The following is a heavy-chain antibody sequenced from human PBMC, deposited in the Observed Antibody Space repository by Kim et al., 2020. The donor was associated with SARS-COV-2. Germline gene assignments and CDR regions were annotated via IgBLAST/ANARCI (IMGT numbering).Heavy chain of an antibody. V-gene: IGHV3-73*01. CDR2: IRNKPNNYAT. CDR1: GFTFSGSG. CDR3: RGANYEAGINI. J-gene: IGHJ3*02. D-gene: IGHD6-19*01. Sequence: GGSLRLSCAASGFTFSGSGVHWVRQASGKGLEWVGRIRNKPNNYATAYAASVKGRFIISRDDSKNTAYLQMNSLKTEDTAVYYCRGANYEAGINIWGQGTGVTVSS.